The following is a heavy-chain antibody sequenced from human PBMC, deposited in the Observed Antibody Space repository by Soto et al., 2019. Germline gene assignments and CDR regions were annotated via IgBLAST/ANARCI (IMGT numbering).Heavy chain of an antibody. Sequence: SETLSLTCAVYGGSFSGYYWSWIRQPPGKGLEWIGEINHSGSTNYNPSLKSRVTISVDTSKNQFSLKLSSVTAADTAVYYCARGGQYCGGGSCYYPMHYYYYYGMDVWGQGTTVTVSS. CDR2: INHSGST. CDR3: ARGGQYCGGGSCYYPMHYYYYYGMDV. D-gene: IGHD2-15*01. V-gene: IGHV4-34*01. J-gene: IGHJ6*02. CDR1: GGSFSGYY.